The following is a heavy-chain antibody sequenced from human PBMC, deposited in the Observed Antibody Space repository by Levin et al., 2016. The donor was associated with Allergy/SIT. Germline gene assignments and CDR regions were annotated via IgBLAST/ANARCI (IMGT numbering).Heavy chain of an antibody. Sequence: GGSLRLSCAASGFTFSRYWMTWVRQAPGKGLEWVANIKQDGSEKYYVDSVKGRFTISRDNAKNSLYLQMNSLRAEDTAVYYCATRATTFDYWGQGTLVTVSS. D-gene: IGHD1-26*01. V-gene: IGHV3-7*01. CDR2: IKQDGSEK. CDR3: ATRATTFDY. CDR1: GFTFSRYW. J-gene: IGHJ4*02.